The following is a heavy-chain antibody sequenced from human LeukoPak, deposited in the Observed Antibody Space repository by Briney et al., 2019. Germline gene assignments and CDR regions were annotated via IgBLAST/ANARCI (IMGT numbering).Heavy chain of an antibody. D-gene: IGHD2-15*01. CDR3: ARVGCSGGSCLDY. CDR2: MQYDGSVE. Sequence: PGGSLRLSCVASGFSFNNYGTHWVRQAPGKGLEWVTFMQYDGSVEFYADSVKGRFTISRDNAKNSLYLQMNSLRAEDTAVYYCARVGCSGGSCLDYWGQGTLVTVSS. V-gene: IGHV3-30*02. CDR1: GFSFNNYG. J-gene: IGHJ4*02.